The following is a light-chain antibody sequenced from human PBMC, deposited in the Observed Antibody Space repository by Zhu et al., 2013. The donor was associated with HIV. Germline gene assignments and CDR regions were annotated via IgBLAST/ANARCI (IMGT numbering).Light chain of an antibody. CDR3: QNYNRAPLT. V-gene: IGKV1-27*01. CDR2: AAS. Sequence: DVQMTQSPSSLSASVGDRVTITCRASPAIHSYLAWYQQKPGQVPKLLIYAASTLPSGVPSRFSGSGSGTDFTLTINSLQPGDVATYYCQNYNRAPLTFGQGTRLEIK. J-gene: IGKJ5*01. CDR1: PAIHSY.